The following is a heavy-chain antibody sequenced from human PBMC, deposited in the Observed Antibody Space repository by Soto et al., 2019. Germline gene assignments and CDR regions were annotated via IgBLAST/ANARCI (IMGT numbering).Heavy chain of an antibody. CDR3: AHSHIVVVVAATPDPYYFDY. D-gene: IGHD2-15*01. Sequence: QITLKESGPTLVKPTQTLTLTCTFSGFSLSTSGVGVGWIRQPPGKALEWLALIYWDDDKRYSPSLKSRLTITKDTSKNQVVLTMTTMDPVDTATYYCAHSHIVVVVAATPDPYYFDYWGQGTLVTVSS. V-gene: IGHV2-5*02. CDR1: GFSLSTSGVG. J-gene: IGHJ4*02. CDR2: IYWDDDK.